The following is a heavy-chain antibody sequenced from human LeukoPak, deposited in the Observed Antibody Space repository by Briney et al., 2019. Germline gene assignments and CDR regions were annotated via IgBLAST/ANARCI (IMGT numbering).Heavy chain of an antibody. CDR2: IIPIFGTA. J-gene: IGHJ4*02. D-gene: IGHD3-22*01. Sequence: SVKVSCKASGGTFSSSVISWVRQAPGQGLEWMGGIIPIFGTANYPQKFQGRVTMTRNTSISTAYMELSSLRSEDTAVYYCARSYDSSGYYGYWGQGTLVTVSS. CDR3: ARSYDSSGYYGY. CDR1: GGTFSSSV. V-gene: IGHV1-69*05.